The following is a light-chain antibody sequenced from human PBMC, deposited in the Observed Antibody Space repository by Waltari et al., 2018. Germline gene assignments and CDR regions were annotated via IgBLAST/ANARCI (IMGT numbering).Light chain of an antibody. V-gene: IGKV3-20*01. Sequence: EIVLTQSPGTLSLSPGESATLPCRSSQTVRTTYLAWYQQKPGQAPTLLIYDTSSRATGIPDRFSGSGSGTDFSLTISSLEPEDFAVYYCQQYDISPLTFGGGTKVETK. CDR3: QQYDISPLT. J-gene: IGKJ4*01. CDR1: QTVRTTY. CDR2: DTS.